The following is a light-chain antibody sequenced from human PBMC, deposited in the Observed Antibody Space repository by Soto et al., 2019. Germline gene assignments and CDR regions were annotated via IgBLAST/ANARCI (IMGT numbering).Light chain of an antibody. CDR1: QDISRW. CDR2: GAS. CDR3: QQANSFPWA. J-gene: IGKJ1*01. V-gene: IGKV1-12*01. Sequence: DLQMTQSPSSVSASVGDRVTITCRASQDISRWLAWYQQKPGKAPKLLIYGASSLQSGVPSRFSGSGSGTDFTLTISSLQPEDFATYYCQQANSFPWAFGQGTRVEIK.